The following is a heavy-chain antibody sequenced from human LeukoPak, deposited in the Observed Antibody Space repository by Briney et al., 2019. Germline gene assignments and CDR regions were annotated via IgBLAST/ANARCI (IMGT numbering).Heavy chain of an antibody. Sequence: SETLSLTCAVSGGAISSGGYSWSWIRQPPGKGLEWIGYIYHSGSTYYNPSLKSRVTISVNRSKNQFSLKLSSVTAADTAVYYCARTRGWLFDYWGQGTLVTVSS. V-gene: IGHV4-30-2*01. J-gene: IGHJ4*02. CDR2: IYHSGST. CDR1: GGAISSGGYS. D-gene: IGHD5-12*01. CDR3: ARTRGWLFDY.